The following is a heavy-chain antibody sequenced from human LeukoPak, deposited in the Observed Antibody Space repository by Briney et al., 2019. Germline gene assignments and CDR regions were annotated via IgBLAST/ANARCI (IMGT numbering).Heavy chain of an antibody. CDR3: ARVDGYVVVAATPSHGYYGMDV. CDR2: MSPNSGNT. D-gene: IGHD2-15*01. J-gene: IGHJ6*02. CDR1: GYTFTSYD. Sequence: ASVQVSCKASGYTFTSYDINWVRQATGQGLEWMGWMSPNSGNTGYAQKFQGRVTMTRNTSISTAYIELSSVRSEDTGVYHCARVDGYVVVAATPSHGYYGMDVWGQGTTVTVSS. V-gene: IGHV1-8*01.